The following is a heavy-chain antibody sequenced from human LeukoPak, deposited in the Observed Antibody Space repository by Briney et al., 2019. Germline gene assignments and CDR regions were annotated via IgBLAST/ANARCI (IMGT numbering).Heavy chain of an antibody. CDR3: AKGDTTWELPHDY. CDR2: ISGTGGST. D-gene: IGHD1-26*01. V-gene: IGHV3-23*01. J-gene: IGHJ4*02. Sequence: GGSLRLSCAASGFTFSSYAMNWVRQAPGKGLEWVSDISGTGGSTYYADSVKGRFTISRDNSKNTLSLQMNSLRAEDTAEYYCAKGDTTWELPHDYWGQGTLVTVSS. CDR1: GFTFSSYA.